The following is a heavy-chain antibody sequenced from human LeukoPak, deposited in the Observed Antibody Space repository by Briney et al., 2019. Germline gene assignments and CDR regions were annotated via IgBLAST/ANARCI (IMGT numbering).Heavy chain of an antibody. V-gene: IGHV4-34*01. CDR1: GGSFSGYY. CDR3: AGHYIPRRHDYGDYGTSSYWYFDL. CDR2: INHSGST. Sequence: SETLSLTCAVYGGSFSGYYWSWIRQPPGKGLEWIGEINHSGSTNYNPSLKSRVTISVDTSKNQFSLKLSSVTAADTAVYYCAGHYIPRRHDYGDYGTSSYWYFDLWGRGTLVTVSS. J-gene: IGHJ2*01. D-gene: IGHD4-17*01.